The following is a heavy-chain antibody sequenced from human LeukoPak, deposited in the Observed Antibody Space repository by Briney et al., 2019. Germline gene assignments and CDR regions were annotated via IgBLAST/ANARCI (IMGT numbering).Heavy chain of an antibody. CDR1: GYTFTSYD. V-gene: IGHV1-69*13. J-gene: IGHJ4*02. CDR2: IIPIFGTA. Sequence: SVKVSCKASGYTFTSYDINWLRQATGQGLEWMGGIIPIFGTANYAQKFQGRVTITADESTSTAYMELSSLRSEDTAVYYCARGIRRPSVVVPAAQYYFDYWGQGTLVTVSS. CDR3: ARGIRRPSVVVPAAQYYFDY. D-gene: IGHD2-2*01.